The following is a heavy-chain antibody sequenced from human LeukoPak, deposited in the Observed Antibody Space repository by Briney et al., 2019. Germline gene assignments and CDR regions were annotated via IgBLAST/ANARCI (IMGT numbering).Heavy chain of an antibody. V-gene: IGHV3-23*01. CDR1: GFTFSSHA. J-gene: IGHJ4*02. D-gene: IGHD5-18*01. CDR2: ITASGDNT. Sequence: PGGSLRLSCAASGFTFSSHAMGWVRQAPGKGLEWVSAITASGDNTYYADSVKGRLTISRDNSKNTLYLQMNSLRAEDTAVYYCAKGNGYSYGRYYFDYWGQGTLVTVSS. CDR3: AKGNGYSYGRYYFDY.